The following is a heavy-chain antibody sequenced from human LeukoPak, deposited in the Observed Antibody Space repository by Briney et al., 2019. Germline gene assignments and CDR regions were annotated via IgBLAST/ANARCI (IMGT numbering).Heavy chain of an antibody. J-gene: IGHJ4*02. Sequence: KPGWSLRLSCAASGFTFNNAWMSWVRQAPGKGLEWVGRIKSKTNGGTTDYAAPVKGRFTISRDDSKNTLYLQMNSLKTEDTAMYYCTTCLLAYSFDYWGQGTLVTVSS. V-gene: IGHV3-15*01. CDR3: TTCLLAYSFDY. CDR2: IKSKTNGGTT. CDR1: GFTFNNAW. D-gene: IGHD2-15*01.